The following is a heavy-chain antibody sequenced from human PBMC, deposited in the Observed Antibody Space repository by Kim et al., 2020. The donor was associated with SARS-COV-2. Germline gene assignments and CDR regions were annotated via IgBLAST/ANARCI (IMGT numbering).Heavy chain of an antibody. D-gene: IGHD3-3*01. CDR1: GGSISSYY. V-gene: IGHV4-59*08. Sequence: SETLSLTCTVSGGSISSYYWSWIRQPPGKGLEWIGYIYYSGSTNYNPSLKSRVTISVDTSKNQFSLTLSSVTAADTAVYYCARHPDYDFWSGFRTGGWFDPWGQGTLVTVSS. CDR3: ARHPDYDFWSGFRTGGWFDP. CDR2: IYYSGST. J-gene: IGHJ5*02.